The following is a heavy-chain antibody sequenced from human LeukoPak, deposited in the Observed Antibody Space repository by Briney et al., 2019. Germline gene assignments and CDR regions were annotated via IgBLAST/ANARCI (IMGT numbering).Heavy chain of an antibody. Sequence: PGGSLRLSCLTSGFTLSTNAMSWVRQAPGKGLEWISGISGSGASTYYADSVKGRFTISRDDSRNTLYLQMNSLRAEDTAVYYCAKDLAFWSGYYIRYFQHWGQGTLVTVSS. CDR1: GFTLSTNA. D-gene: IGHD3-3*01. CDR2: ISGSGAST. V-gene: IGHV3-23*01. J-gene: IGHJ1*01. CDR3: AKDLAFWSGYYIRYFQH.